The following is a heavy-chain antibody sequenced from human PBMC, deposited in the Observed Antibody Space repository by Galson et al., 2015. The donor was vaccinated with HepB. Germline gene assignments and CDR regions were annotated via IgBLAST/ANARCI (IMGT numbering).Heavy chain of an antibody. V-gene: IGHV4-59*01. CDR3: ARGGWSLDY. Sequence: LSLTCTVSGGSISGYYCSWIRQSPGKGLEWIGYIHHTGSTNYNPYLQSRVTMSVDTSKNQFSLRVNSVTAADTAVYYCARGGWSLDYWGQGILVTVS. CDR1: GGSISGYY. CDR2: IHHTGST. D-gene: IGHD6-19*01. J-gene: IGHJ4*02.